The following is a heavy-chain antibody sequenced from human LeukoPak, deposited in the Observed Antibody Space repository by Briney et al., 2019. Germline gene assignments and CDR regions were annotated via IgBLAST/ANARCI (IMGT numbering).Heavy chain of an antibody. Sequence: WGSLTLSCATSGFTFSSYGMHWVRQAPGKGLEGVAFTQFDGSNKKYADSVKGRFTISRDNSKNTVYLQMNSLRPEHTAVYYCVKDGLRVAVAGTPFDYWGQGTLVTVSS. CDR3: VKDGLRVAVAGTPFDY. J-gene: IGHJ4*02. V-gene: IGHV3-30*02. CDR2: TQFDGSNK. CDR1: GFTFSSYG. D-gene: IGHD6-19*01.